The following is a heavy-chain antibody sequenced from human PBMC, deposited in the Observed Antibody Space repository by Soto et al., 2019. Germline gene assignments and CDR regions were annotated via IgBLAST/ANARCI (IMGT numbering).Heavy chain of an antibody. J-gene: IGHJ4*02. CDR3: ARAFYDSSGPDIVY. V-gene: IGHV3-7*05. CDR2: IKQDGSEK. D-gene: IGHD3-22*01. Sequence: GGSLRLSCAASGFTFSSYWMSWVRQAPGKGLEWVANIKQDGSEKYYVDSVKGRFTISRDNAKNSLYLQMNSLRAEDTAVYYCARAFYDSSGPDIVYWGQGTLVTVSS. CDR1: GFTFSSYW.